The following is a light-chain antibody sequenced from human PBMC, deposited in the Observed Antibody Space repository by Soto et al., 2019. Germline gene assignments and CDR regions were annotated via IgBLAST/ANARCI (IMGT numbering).Light chain of an antibody. CDR1: QSVRSTY. Sequence: EVVLTQSPGTLSLSPGERAALSCRASQSVRSTYLAWYQQKPGQDPRLLIYGASSRATGIPDRFSGSGSGTDFTLTISRLEPEDFAVYYCQLYGSPPLYTFGQGTKLEI. CDR2: GAS. CDR3: QLYGSPPLYT. V-gene: IGKV3-20*01. J-gene: IGKJ2*01.